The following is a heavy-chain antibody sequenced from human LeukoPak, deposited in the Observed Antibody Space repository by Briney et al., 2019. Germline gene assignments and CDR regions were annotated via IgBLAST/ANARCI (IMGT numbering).Heavy chain of an antibody. CDR2: IWNDGRNK. CDR3: AKYVPGWVAVAGTYFDY. V-gene: IGHV3-33*06. D-gene: IGHD6-19*01. CDR1: GFTFSSYG. Sequence: AGGSLRLSCAASGFTFSSYGMHWVRQAPGKGLEWVAVIWNDGRNKYYADSVKGRFTISRDNSKNTLYLQMNSLRAEDTAVYYCAKYVPGWVAVAGTYFDYWGLGTLVTVSS. J-gene: IGHJ4*02.